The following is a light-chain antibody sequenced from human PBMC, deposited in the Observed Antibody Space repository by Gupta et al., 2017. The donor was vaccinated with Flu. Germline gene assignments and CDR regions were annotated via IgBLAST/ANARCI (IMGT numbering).Light chain of an antibody. Sequence: VTPGDPASISCRSIQSLLNSKCNTYFDWYLQKPGQSPQLLIYWGSNRASGVPDRFSGSGSGTDFTLKISRVEAEYVGVYYCMQAQQIPKTFGQGTQVEIK. J-gene: IGKJ1*01. CDR3: MQAQQIPKT. CDR1: QSLLNSKCNTY. V-gene: IGKV2-28*01. CDR2: WGS.